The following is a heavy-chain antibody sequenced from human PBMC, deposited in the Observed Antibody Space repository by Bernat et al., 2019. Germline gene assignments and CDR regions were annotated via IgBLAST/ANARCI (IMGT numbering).Heavy chain of an antibody. CDR2: IWYDGSNK. CDR1: GFTFSSYG. J-gene: IGHJ6*02. D-gene: IGHD1-26*01. Sequence: QVQLVESGGGVVQPGGSLRLSCAASGFTFSSYGMHWVRQAPGKGLEWVAFIWYDGSNKYYADSVKGRFTISRDNSKNTLYLQMNSLRAEDTAVYYCAKDRAGGSYYYYGMDVWGQGTTVTVYS. V-gene: IGHV3-30*02. CDR3: AKDRAGGSYYYYGMDV.